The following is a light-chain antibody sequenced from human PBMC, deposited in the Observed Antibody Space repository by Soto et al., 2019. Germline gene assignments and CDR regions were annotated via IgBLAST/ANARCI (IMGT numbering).Light chain of an antibody. CDR1: SSNIGSNT. Sequence: QSVLTQPPSASGTPGQRVTISCSGSSSNIGSNTVNWYQQLPGSAPKLLIYSTNQRPSGVPDRFSGSKSGTSASLAISGLQSEDEADYDCAAWDGSLNVVLFGGGTQLTVL. J-gene: IGLJ2*01. CDR3: AAWDGSLNVVL. V-gene: IGLV1-44*01. CDR2: STN.